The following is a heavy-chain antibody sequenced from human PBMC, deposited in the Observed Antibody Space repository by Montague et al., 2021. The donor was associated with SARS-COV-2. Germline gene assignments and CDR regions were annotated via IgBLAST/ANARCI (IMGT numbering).Heavy chain of an antibody. CDR2: ISSDGRTT. J-gene: IGHJ4*02. CDR1: GFTFSNYW. D-gene: IGHD1-14*01. V-gene: IGHV3-74*01. Sequence: SLRLSCAASGFTFSNYWMHWVRQAPGEGLVWVSLISSDGRTTSYVDSVKSRFTISRDNARNTLYLQMTSLRADDTAVYYCAREVFKEGDYWGQGTLVTVSS. CDR3: AREVFKEGDY.